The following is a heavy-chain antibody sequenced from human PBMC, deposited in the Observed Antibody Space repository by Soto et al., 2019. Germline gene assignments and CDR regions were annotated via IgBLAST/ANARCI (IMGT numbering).Heavy chain of an antibody. J-gene: IGHJ4*02. CDR2: VGSSGGST. CDR3: AKLTYGDPVDY. Sequence: EVQLLESGGGLVQPGGSLRLSCAASGFTFSKYAMNWVRQAPGKGLEWVSTVGSSGGSTSYADSVKGRVTISRDNSENTPYLQMNSLRAQDTAVYYCAKLTYGDPVDYWGQGTLFTVSS. CDR1: GFTFSKYA. D-gene: IGHD4-17*01. V-gene: IGHV3-23*01.